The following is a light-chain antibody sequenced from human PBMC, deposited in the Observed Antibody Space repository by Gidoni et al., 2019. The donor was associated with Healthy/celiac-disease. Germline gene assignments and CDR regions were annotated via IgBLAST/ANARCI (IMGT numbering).Light chain of an antibody. CDR1: QSISSW. CDR2: DAP. V-gene: IGKV1-5*01. Sequence: DIQMTQSPSTLSASVGDRVTITCRASQSISSWLAWYQQKPGKAPKLLIYDAPSLESGVPSRFSGSGSGTEFTLTISSLQPDDFATYYCQQYNSDSAFGQGTKVEIK. J-gene: IGKJ1*01. CDR3: QQYNSDSA.